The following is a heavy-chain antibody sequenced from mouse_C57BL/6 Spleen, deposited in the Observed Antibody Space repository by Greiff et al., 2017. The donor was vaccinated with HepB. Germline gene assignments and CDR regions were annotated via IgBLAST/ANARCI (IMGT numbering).Heavy chain of an antibody. CDR1: GYTFTSYD. D-gene: IGHD2-3*01. V-gene: IGHV1-85*01. J-gene: IGHJ2*01. Sequence: QVHVKQSGPELVKPGASVKLSCKASGYTFTSYDINWVKQRPGQGLEWIGWIYPRDGSTKYNEKFKGKATLTVDTSSSTAYMELHSLTSEDSAVYFCARESDDGYSYYFDYWGQGTTLTVSS. CDR3: ARESDDGYSYYFDY. CDR2: IYPRDGST.